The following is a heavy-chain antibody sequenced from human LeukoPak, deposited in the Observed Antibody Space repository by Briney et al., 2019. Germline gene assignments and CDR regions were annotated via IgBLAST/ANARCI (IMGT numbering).Heavy chain of an antibody. D-gene: IGHD3-22*01. V-gene: IGHV3-11*04. CDR1: GFTFSDHY. CDR2: ISHSGATI. J-gene: IGHJ4*02. CDR3: AXASLYYYDSSGRWYFGY. Sequence: GGSLRLSCAASGFTFSDHYMSWIRQAPGKGLEWISYISHSGATIYYADSVKGRFTISRDNAKNSLYLQMDSLRAEDTAVYYCAXASLYYYDSSGRWYFGYXGQGALXXVS.